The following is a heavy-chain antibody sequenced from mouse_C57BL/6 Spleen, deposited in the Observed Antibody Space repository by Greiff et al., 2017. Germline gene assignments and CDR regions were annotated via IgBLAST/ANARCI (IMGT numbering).Heavy chain of an antibody. CDR2: LYWDDDK. CDR3: ARRALYDYYAMDD. D-gene: IGHD2-3*01. J-gene: IGHJ4*01. V-gene: IGHV8-12*01. CDR1: GFSLSTSGMG. Sequence: VTLKESGPGLLQSSQSLSLSCSSSGFSLSTSGMGVSWLRHPSGKGLDWLAHLYWDDDKRYNPSLKRGLTLSKDTSRNQVFLKITSEDTADTATDYGARRALYDYYAMDDWGQGTSVTVSS.